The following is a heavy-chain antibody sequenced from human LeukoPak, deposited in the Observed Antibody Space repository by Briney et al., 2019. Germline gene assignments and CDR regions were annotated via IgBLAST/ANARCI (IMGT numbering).Heavy chain of an antibody. V-gene: IGHV4-34*01. CDR3: ARVWRGHTLDY. D-gene: IGHD3-10*01. CDR2: INHSGST. J-gene: IGHJ4*02. Sequence: SGTLSLTCAVHGGSFSGYYWSWIRQPPGKGLEWIGEINHSGSTNYNPSLKSRVTISVDTSKNQFSLKLSSVTAADTAVYYCARVWRGHTLDYWGQGTLVTVSS. CDR1: GGSFSGYY.